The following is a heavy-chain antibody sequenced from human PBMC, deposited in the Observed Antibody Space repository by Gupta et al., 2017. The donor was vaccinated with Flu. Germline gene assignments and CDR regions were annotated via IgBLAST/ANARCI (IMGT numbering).Heavy chain of an antibody. CDR3: ARCGHCGDGNCASFDN. D-gene: IGHD2-15*01. J-gene: IGHJ4*02. Sequence: QPPGKGLEWIAYIHYSGSLNYSPSLKSRLMISVDTSKKQFSLTLTSVTAADTAVYYCARCGHCGDGNCASFDNWGQGTLVTVSS. V-gene: IGHV4-59*01. CDR2: IHYSGSL.